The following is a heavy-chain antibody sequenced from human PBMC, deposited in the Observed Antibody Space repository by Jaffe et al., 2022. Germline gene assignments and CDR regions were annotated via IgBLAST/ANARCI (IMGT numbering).Heavy chain of an antibody. V-gene: IGHV1-69*05. Sequence: QVQLVQSGAEVKKPGSSVKVSCKASGGTFSSYAISWVRQAPGQGLEWMGGIIPIFGTANYAQKFQGRVTITTDESTSTAYMELSSLRSEDTAVYYCAINPMVRDEFRGVGYYYYYYMDVWGKGTTVTVSS. J-gene: IGHJ6*03. CDR2: IIPIFGTA. CDR1: GGTFSSYA. D-gene: IGHD3-10*01. CDR3: AINPMVRDEFRGVGYYYYYYMDV.